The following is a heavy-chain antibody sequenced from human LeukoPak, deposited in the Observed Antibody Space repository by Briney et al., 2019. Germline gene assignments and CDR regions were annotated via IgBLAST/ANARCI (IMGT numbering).Heavy chain of an antibody. D-gene: IGHD2-8*01. CDR3: ARGGAGGPNPYYSVC. Sequence: GGSLRLSCAASGFTFTTYSMNWVRQAPGKGLEWIASISSRTSYIYYADSVKGRFTITRDKSKDTPYLQMNSLRADDTAVYYCARGGAGGPNPYYSVCGGRETLVTVS. V-gene: IGHV3-21*01. CDR2: ISSRTSYI. CDR1: GFTFTTYS. J-gene: IGHJ4*02.